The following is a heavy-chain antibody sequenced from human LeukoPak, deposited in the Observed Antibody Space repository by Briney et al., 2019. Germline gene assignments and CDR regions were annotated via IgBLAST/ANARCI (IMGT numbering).Heavy chain of an antibody. CDR1: GFTFNIYA. Sequence: PGGSLRLSCAASGFTFNIYAMHWVRQAPGKGLEWVAVISYDGSNEYYADSVKGRFTISRDNSKNTLYLQMNSLSVEDTAVYYCARVGYYASGPFSYFDYWGQGTLVTVSS. CDR3: ARVGYYASGPFSYFDY. D-gene: IGHD3-10*01. V-gene: IGHV3-30-3*01. J-gene: IGHJ4*02. CDR2: ISYDGSNE.